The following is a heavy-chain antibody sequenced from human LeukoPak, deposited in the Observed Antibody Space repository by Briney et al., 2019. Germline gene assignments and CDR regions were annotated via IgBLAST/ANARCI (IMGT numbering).Heavy chain of an antibody. CDR2: IRSNSDGGTI. CDR1: GFTVSNAW. Sequence: NPGGSLRLSCATSGFTVSNAWMNWVRQAPGKGLEWVGRIRSNSDGGTIDYAAPVKGRFTLSRDDSKTTLYLQMNSLQTEDTAVYYCATDFYDSTWGQGTLVTVSS. V-gene: IGHV3-15*07. D-gene: IGHD3-22*01. J-gene: IGHJ5*02. CDR3: ATDFYDST.